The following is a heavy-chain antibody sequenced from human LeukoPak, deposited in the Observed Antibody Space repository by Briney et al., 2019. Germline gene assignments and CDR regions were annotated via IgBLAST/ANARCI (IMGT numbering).Heavy chain of an antibody. D-gene: IGHD1-7*01. V-gene: IGHV4-59*01. CDR1: GGSISSYY. J-gene: IGHJ4*02. CDR2: IYYSGST. Sequence: SETLSLTCTVSGGSISSYYWSWIRQPPGKGLEWIGYIYYSGSTNYNPSLKSRVTISVDTSKNQFSLKLSSVTAAATAVYYCASSPRYNWNYLYYFDYWGQGTLVTVSS. CDR3: ASSPRYNWNYLYYFDY.